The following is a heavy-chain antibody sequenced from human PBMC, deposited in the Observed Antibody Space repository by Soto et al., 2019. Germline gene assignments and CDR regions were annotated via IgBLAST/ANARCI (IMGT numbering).Heavy chain of an antibody. J-gene: IGHJ1*01. CDR3: ARALASSSWYAEYFQH. V-gene: IGHV1-69*02. Sequence: QVQLVQSGAEVKKPGSSVKVSCKASGGTFSSYTISWVRQAPGQGLEWMGRIIPILGIANYAQKFQGRVTITADKSTSTAYMELSSLRSEDTAVYYCARALASSSWYAEYFQHWGQGTLVTVSS. CDR1: GGTFSSYT. D-gene: IGHD6-13*01. CDR2: IIPILGIA.